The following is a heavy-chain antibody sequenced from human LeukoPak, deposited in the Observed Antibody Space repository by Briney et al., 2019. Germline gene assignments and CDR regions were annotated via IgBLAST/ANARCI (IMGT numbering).Heavy chain of an antibody. CDR2: INPSGGDT. V-gene: IGHV1-46*01. CDR3: ARESMVRGVNLDY. Sequence: ASVKVSCKASGYTFTSFYIHCVRQAPGQGLEWMGVINPSGGDTSYAPKFQGRVTMTNDTSTSTAYMELSSLRSDDTAIYYCARESMVRGVNLDYWGQGTLVTVSS. D-gene: IGHD3-10*01. J-gene: IGHJ4*02. CDR1: GYTFTSFY.